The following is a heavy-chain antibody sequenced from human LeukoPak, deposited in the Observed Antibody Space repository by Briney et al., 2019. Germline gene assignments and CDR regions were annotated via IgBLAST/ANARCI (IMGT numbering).Heavy chain of an antibody. CDR3: ARVGGYKVDY. J-gene: IGHJ4*02. CDR2: IYYSGST. V-gene: IGHV4-31*03. Sequence: SETLSLTCTVSGGSISSGGYYWSWIRQHPGKGLEWIGYIYYSGSTYYNPSLKSRVTISVDTSKNQFPLKLSSVTAADTAVYYCARVGGYKVDYWGQGTLVTVSS. CDR1: GGSISSGGYY. D-gene: IGHD5-24*01.